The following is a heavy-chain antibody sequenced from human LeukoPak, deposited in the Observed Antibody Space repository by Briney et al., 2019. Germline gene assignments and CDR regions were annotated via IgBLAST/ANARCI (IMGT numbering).Heavy chain of an antibody. D-gene: IGHD6-6*01. CDR1: GFLVTSNH. Sequence: GGSLRLSCAASGFLVTSNHMNWVRQAPGKGLEWVSIIYTGGTTHYAGPLRDRFTISRDDSINTLYLQMSSLRAEDTAVYYCARDSSSYYFDYWGQGTLVTVSS. CDR3: ARDSSSYYFDY. CDR2: IYTGGTT. V-gene: IGHV3-66*01. J-gene: IGHJ4*02.